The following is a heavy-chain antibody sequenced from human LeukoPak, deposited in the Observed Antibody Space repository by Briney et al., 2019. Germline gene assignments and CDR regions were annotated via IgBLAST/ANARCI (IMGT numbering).Heavy chain of an antibody. CDR3: ARGSHVWSSLRVWFGEFSFDY. D-gene: IGHD3-10*01. V-gene: IGHV4-59*12. J-gene: IGHJ4*02. CDR2: IYHSGST. Sequence: SETLSLTCAVFGGSISSYYWSWIRQPAGKGLEWIGYIYHSGSTYYNPSLKSRVTISVDRSKNQFSLKLSSVTAADTAVYYCARGSHVWSSLRVWFGEFSFDYWGQGTLVTVSS. CDR1: GGSISSYY.